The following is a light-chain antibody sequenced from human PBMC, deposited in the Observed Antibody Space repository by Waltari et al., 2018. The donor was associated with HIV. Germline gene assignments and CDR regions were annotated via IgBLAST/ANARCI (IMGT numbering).Light chain of an antibody. J-gene: IGKJ1*01. CDR1: ETIHNN. V-gene: IGKV3-15*01. CDR2: GAS. Sequence: EIIMTQSPLTLSVSPGARVTLSCRASETIHNNLAWYQQKPGQAPRLLSYGASTRATGTPARCSGSGSVTDFSITISSLQSEDFAVDYCQHYGNWPPWTFGEGTTVESK. CDR3: QHYGNWPPWT.